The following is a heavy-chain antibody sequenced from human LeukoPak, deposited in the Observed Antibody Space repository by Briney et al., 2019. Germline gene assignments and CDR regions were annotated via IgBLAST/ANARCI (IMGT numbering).Heavy chain of an antibody. J-gene: IGHJ4*02. Sequence: PGGSLRLSCAASGFTFSSYEMNWVRQAPGKGLEWISYISNSGTNIYYPDSVKGRFTISRDNAKNSLHLQMNSLRAEDTAVYYCARSGRYLDYWGQGTLVTVSS. D-gene: IGHD2-15*01. V-gene: IGHV3-48*03. CDR3: ARSGRYLDY. CDR1: GFTFSSYE. CDR2: ISNSGTNI.